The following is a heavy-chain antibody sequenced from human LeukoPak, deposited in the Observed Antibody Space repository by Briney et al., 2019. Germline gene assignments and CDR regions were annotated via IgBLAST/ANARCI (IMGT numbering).Heavy chain of an antibody. V-gene: IGHV4-39*07. CDR1: GGSISSSSYY. D-gene: IGHD3-16*02. CDR2: IYYSGST. J-gene: IGHJ3*02. Sequence: SETLSLTCTVSGGSISSSSYYWGWIRQPPGKGLEWIGSIYYSGSTYYNPSLKSRVTISVDTSKNQFSLKLSSVTAADTAVYYCARDGGRYHDPLDIWGQGTMVTVSS. CDR3: ARDGGRYHDPLDI.